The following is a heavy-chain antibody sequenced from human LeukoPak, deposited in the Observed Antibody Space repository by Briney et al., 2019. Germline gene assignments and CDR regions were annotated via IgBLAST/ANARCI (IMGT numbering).Heavy chain of an antibody. Sequence: PGGSLRLSCAASGFTFSDYYMSWIRQAPGKGLEWGSYISSSGSTIYYADSVKGRFTISRDNAKNSLYLQMNSLRAEDTAVYYYARDRVDIVASPFDYWGQGTLVTVSS. V-gene: IGHV3-11*04. CDR1: GFTFSDYY. CDR2: ISSSGSTI. J-gene: IGHJ4*02. D-gene: IGHD5-12*01. CDR3: ARDRVDIVASPFDY.